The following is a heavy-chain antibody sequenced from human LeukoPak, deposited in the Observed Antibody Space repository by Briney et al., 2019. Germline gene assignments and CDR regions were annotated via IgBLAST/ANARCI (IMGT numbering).Heavy chain of an antibody. V-gene: IGHV3-23*01. D-gene: IGHD6-25*01. Sequence: PGGSLRLSCAASGFTFSSYTMSWVRQAPGKGLEWVSTITTSDGNTYYADSVKGRFIISRDNSKSTLYLQMNSLRADDTAVYHCAKFFAPSGGASGWTWTIDYWGQGTLVTVSS. CDR3: AKFFAPSGGASGWTWTIDY. CDR2: ITTSDGNT. J-gene: IGHJ4*02. CDR1: GFTFSSYT.